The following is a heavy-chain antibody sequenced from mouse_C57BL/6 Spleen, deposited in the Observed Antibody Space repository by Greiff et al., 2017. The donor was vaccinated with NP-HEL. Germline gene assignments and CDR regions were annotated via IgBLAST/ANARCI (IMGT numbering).Heavy chain of an antibody. CDR3: ARNYGNYEGNAMDY. D-gene: IGHD2-1*01. CDR2: IWSGGST. V-gene: IGHV2-2*01. CDR1: GFSLTSYG. Sequence: QVQLKESGPGLVQPSQSLSITCTVSGFSLTSYGVHWVRQSPGKGLEWLGVIWSGGSTDYNAAFISRLSISKDNSKSQVFFKMNSLQADDTAIYYCARNYGNYEGNAMDYWGKGPSVTVSS. J-gene: IGHJ4*01.